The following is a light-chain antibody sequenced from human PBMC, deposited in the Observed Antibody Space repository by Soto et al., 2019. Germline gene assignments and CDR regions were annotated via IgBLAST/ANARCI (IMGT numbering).Light chain of an antibody. V-gene: IGKV1-33*01. CDR1: QDITNF. J-gene: IGKJ2*03. CDR2: DAS. Sequence: DIQMTQSPSSLSASVGDRVTITCQASQDITNFLNWYQQKPGKSPKLLIYDASSLQTGVPSRFIGSGSATDFSFTISSLQPEDIATYYCHQFDDVPYSFGQGTKVAIK. CDR3: HQFDDVPYS.